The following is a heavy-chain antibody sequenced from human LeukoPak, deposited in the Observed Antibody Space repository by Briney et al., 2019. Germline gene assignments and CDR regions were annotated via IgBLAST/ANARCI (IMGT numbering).Heavy chain of an antibody. V-gene: IGHV3-23*01. CDR1: GFTFSSYA. J-gene: IGHJ4*02. D-gene: IGHD3-10*01. CDR2: ISGSGGST. Sequence: GGSLRLSCAASGFTFSSYAMSWVRQAPGKGLEWVSAISGSGGSTYYADSVKGRFTISRDNPKNTLYLQMNSLRAEDTAVYYCAKDQHYYGSGSYITPPYWGQGTLVTVSS. CDR3: AKDQHYYGSGSYITPPY.